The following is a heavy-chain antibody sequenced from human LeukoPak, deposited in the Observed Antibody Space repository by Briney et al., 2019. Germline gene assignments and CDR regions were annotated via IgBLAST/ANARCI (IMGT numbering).Heavy chain of an antibody. J-gene: IGHJ4*02. CDR3: ARGVVTAYAAFGF. CDR2: ISFDGSTK. V-gene: IGHV3-30-3*01. D-gene: IGHD2-21*02. Sequence: GRSLRLSCAASGFTFNRYTLHWVRQAPGKGLGWVSIISFDGSTKDYADSVKGRFTISRDNSKNSLNLQMSGLRVEDTAVYYCARGVVTAYAAFGFWGQGALVTVSS. CDR1: GFTFNRYT.